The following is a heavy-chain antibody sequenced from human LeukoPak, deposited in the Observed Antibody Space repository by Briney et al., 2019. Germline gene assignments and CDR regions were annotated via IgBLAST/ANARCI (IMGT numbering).Heavy chain of an antibody. V-gene: IGHV3-7*04. CDR3: ARYGSIVAAGTFDY. CDR2: VKQDGSEK. CDR1: GFTFSRFW. Sequence: PGGSPRLSCAASGFTFSRFWMCWVRQTPGKGLEWVANVKQDGSEKYYVDSVKGRFTITRDNAKNSLYLQMNSLRAEDTAVYYCARYGSIVAAGTFDYWGQGTLVTVSS. J-gene: IGHJ4*02. D-gene: IGHD6-13*01.